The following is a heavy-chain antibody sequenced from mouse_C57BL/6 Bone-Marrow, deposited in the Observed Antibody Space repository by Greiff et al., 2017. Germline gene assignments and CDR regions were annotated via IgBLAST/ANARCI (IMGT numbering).Heavy chain of an antibody. Sequence: VQLQQSGPELVKPGASVKISCKASGYAFSSSWMNWVKQRPGKGLEWIGRIYPGDGDTNYNGKFKGKATLTADKSSSTAYMQLSSLTSEDSAVYFCARYGNPYYGSSYGFAYWGQGTLVTVSA. CDR2: IYPGDGDT. D-gene: IGHD1-1*01. J-gene: IGHJ3*01. V-gene: IGHV1-82*01. CDR3: ARYGNPYYGSSYGFAY. CDR1: GYAFSSSW.